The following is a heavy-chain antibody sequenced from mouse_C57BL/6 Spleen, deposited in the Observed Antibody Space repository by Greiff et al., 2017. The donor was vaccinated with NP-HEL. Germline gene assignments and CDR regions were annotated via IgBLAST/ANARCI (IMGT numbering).Heavy chain of an antibody. V-gene: IGHV5-16*01. J-gene: IGHJ3*01. CDR3: ARGPYGSSLGFAY. D-gene: IGHD1-1*01. CDR2: INYDGSST. CDR1: GFTFSDYY. Sequence: EVKVVESEGGLVQPGSSMKLSCTASGFTFSDYYMAWVRQVPEKGLEWVANINYDGSSTYYLDSLKSRFIISRDNAKNILYLQMSSLKSEDTATYYCARGPYGSSLGFAYWGQGTLVTVSA.